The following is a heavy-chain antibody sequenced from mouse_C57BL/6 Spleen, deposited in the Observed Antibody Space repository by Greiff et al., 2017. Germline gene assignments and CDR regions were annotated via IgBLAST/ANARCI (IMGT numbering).Heavy chain of an antibody. CDR3: ARQRPKTAQCYYFDY. Sequence: QVQLQQPGAELVRPGSSVKLSCKASGYTFTSYWMHWVKQRPIQGLEWIGNIDPSDSETHYNQKFKDKATLPVDKSSSTAYMQLSSLTSEDSAVYYCARQRPKTAQCYYFDYWGQGTTLTVSS. CDR1: GYTFTSYW. J-gene: IGHJ2*01. CDR2: IDPSDSET. D-gene: IGHD3-2*02. V-gene: IGHV1-52*01.